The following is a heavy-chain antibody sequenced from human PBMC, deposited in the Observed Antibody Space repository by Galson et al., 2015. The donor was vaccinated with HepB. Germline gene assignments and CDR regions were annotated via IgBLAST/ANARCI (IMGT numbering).Heavy chain of an antibody. V-gene: IGHV4-30-2*01. J-gene: IGHJ4*02. CDR1: GASITNGAYS. D-gene: IGHD1-1*01. CDR3: ARLSGTPLSYFDY. CDR2: VYHSGST. Sequence: TLSLTCAVSGASITNGAYSWSWIRQPPGKGLEWIGYVYHSGSTSYNPSLKSRVTISIDTSKNQFSLKLNSVTAADTAVYYCARLSGTPLSYFDYWGQGTLVTVSS.